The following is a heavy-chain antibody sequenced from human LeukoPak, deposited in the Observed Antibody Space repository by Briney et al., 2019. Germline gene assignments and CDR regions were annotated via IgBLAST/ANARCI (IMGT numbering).Heavy chain of an antibody. V-gene: IGHV3-11*01. CDR1: GFTFSDYY. Sequence: GGSLRLSCAASGFTFSDYYMSWIRQAPGKGLEWVSYISSSGSTIYYADSVKGRFTISRDNAKNSLYLQMNSLRAEDTAVYYCAKRMGYFDWLLRLFPYYYYGMDVWGQGTTVTVSS. CDR3: AKRMGYFDWLLRLFPYYYYGMDV. D-gene: IGHD3-9*01. J-gene: IGHJ6*02. CDR2: ISSSGSTI.